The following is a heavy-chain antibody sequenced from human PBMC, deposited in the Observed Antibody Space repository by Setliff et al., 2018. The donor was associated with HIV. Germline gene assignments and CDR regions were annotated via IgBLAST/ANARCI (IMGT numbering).Heavy chain of an antibody. Sequence: PGGSLSLSCTASGISFSSSAISWVRQAPGKGLEWVSVISSSGASIYYADSVKGRFTISRDNSKNTLYPQMNSLRAEDTAVYYCAKDHATSSWFTALLDYWGQGALVTVSS. D-gene: IGHD6-13*01. CDR1: GISFSSSA. CDR3: AKDHATSSWFTALLDY. J-gene: IGHJ4*02. CDR2: ISSSGASI. V-gene: IGHV3-23*01.